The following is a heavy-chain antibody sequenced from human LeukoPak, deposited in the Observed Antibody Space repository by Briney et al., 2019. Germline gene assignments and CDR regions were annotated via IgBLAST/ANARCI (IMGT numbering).Heavy chain of an antibody. J-gene: IGHJ4*02. D-gene: IGHD6-19*01. Sequence: GGSLRLSCAASGFTVTTNYMSWVRQAPGKGLEWVSLIYTGGTTYYADSVKGRFTISRDNAKNSLFLQMNSLRGEDTAVYYCARDLSFALYSSGIDYWGQGTLVTVSS. V-gene: IGHV3-53*01. CDR3: ARDLSFALYSSGIDY. CDR2: IYTGGTT. CDR1: GFTVTTNY.